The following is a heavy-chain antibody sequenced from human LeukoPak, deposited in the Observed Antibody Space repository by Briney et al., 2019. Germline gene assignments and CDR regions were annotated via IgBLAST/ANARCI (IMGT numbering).Heavy chain of an antibody. J-gene: IGHJ4*02. CDR1: GYSFTSYW. CDR3: ARHHVRDGYNNGVDY. V-gene: IGHV5-51*01. D-gene: IGHD5-24*01. Sequence: GESLKISCKGSGYSFTSYWIGWVRQMPGKGLEWMGIIYPGDSDTRYSPSFQGQVTISADKSISTAYLQWSSLKASDTAMYYCARHHVRDGYNNGVDYWGQGTLVTVSS. CDR2: IYPGDSDT.